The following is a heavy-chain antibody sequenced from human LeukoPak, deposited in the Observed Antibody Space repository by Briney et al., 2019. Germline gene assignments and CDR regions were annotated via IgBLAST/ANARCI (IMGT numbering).Heavy chain of an antibody. CDR3: ARRGMYSSSWYDP. V-gene: IGHV4-39*07. CDR1: GGSISSSHYY. Sequence: SETLSLTCTVSGGSISSSHYYWGWIRQPPGKGLEWIGSIYYSGSTNYNPSLKSRVTISVDTSKNQFSLKLSSVTAADTAVYYCARRGMYSSSWYDPWGQGTLVTVSS. J-gene: IGHJ5*02. CDR2: IYYSGST. D-gene: IGHD6-13*01.